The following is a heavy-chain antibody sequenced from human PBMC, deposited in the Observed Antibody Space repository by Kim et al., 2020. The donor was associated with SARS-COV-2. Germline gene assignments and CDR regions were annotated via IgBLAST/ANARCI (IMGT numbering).Heavy chain of an antibody. CDR2: ISGSGGST. V-gene: IGHV3-23*01. D-gene: IGHD3-16*01. CDR3: AKVRGTITASHSN. Sequence: GGSLRLSCAASGFTFSNYAMSWVRQAPGKGLEWVSGISGSGGSTYYADSVKGRFTISRDNSKNTLYAQMNSLRAEDTAVYYCAKVRGTITASHSNWGQGTLVTVSS. CDR1: GFTFSNYA. J-gene: IGHJ4*02.